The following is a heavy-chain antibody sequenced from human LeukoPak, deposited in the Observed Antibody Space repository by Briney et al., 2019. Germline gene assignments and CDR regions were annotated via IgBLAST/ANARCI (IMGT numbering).Heavy chain of an antibody. D-gene: IGHD2-15*01. CDR3: ARGGYCSVGSCYSDY. V-gene: IGHV3-74*03. CDR1: GFTFSSYW. J-gene: IGHJ4*02. CDR2: IKSDGSRT. Sequence: GGSLRLSCAASGFTFSSYWMHWVRHAPGKGLVWVSRIKSDGSRTTYADSVKGRFSISRDNAKNTLYLQMNSLRAEDTAVYYCARGGYCSVGSCYSDYWGQGTLVTVSS.